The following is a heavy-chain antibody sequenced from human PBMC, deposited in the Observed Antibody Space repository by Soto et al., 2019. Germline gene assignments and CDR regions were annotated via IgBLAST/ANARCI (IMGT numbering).Heavy chain of an antibody. D-gene: IGHD3-10*01. V-gene: IGHV1-3*01. CDR1: GYTFTTYA. J-gene: IGHJ5*02. CDR3: ARGRVDRGVTTSGPHDS. Sequence: QVQLVQSGAEVKKPGASVKVSCKTSGYTFTTYAMHWVRQAPGQRLEWMGWGNAGGGDTKYSQRFQGRVNISSDTSASTADMELSSLTREDTAVYYCARGRVDRGVTTSGPHDSWGQGTLVTVSS. CDR2: GNAGGGDT.